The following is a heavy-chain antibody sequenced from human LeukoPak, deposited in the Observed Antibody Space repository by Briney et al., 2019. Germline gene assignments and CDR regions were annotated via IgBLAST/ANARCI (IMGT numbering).Heavy chain of an antibody. CDR3: ASGPGYSYASGYYYYYYMDV. D-gene: IGHD5-18*01. J-gene: IGHJ6*03. CDR2: INPNSGGT. CDR1: GYTFTGYY. Sequence: GASVKVSCKASGYTFTGYYMHWVRQPPGQGVEWMGWINPNSGGTNYAQKFRGRVTMTRDTSISTAYMELSRLRSADTAVYYCASGPGYSYASGYYYYYYMDVWGKGTTVTVSS. V-gene: IGHV1-2*02.